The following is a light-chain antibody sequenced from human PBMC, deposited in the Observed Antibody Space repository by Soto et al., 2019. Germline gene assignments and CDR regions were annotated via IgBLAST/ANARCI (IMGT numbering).Light chain of an antibody. CDR2: SST. CDR1: DSTIGSTA. CDR3: AACDDELHVGL. J-gene: IGLJ3*02. Sequence: QSVLTQTPSVSATPGQGGIISCAGVDSTIGSTAVNWYQQLPGTAPRLLIYSSTQRPSGVPDRISGSKSGTSASLAISGLQSEDAAYYYWAACDDELHVGLFVGGTKLTVL. V-gene: IGLV1-44*01.